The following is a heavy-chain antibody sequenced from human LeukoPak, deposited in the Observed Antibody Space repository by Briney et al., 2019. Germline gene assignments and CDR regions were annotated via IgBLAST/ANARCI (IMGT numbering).Heavy chain of an antibody. V-gene: IGHV1-2*02. Sequence: ASVKVSCKASGYTFTGYYMHWVRQAPGQGLEWMGWINPNSGGTNYAQKFQGRVTMTRDTSISTAYMELSRLRSDDTAVYYCARDRRRVVVIPYWFDPWGQGTLVTVSS. CDR1: GYTFTGYY. CDR2: INPNSGGT. CDR3: ARDRRRVVVIPYWFDP. D-gene: IGHD3-22*01. J-gene: IGHJ5*02.